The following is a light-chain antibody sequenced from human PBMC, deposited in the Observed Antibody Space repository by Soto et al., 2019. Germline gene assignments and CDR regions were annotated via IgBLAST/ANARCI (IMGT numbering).Light chain of an antibody. CDR3: HQYYLTPYT. CDR2: WAS. CDR1: QSVLYSSNSKNY. V-gene: IGKV4-1*01. J-gene: IGKJ2*01. Sequence: DIVLTQSPDSLAVSLGERATINCKSRQSVLYSSNSKNYLAWYQQKPGQPPKLLIYWASTRESGVPDRFSGSRSETDFTLTISSLQAEDVAVYFCHQYYLTPYTFGQGTKLEIK.